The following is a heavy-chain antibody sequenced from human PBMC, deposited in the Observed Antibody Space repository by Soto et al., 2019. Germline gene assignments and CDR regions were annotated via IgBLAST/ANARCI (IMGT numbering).Heavy chain of an antibody. Sequence: QVQLVQSGAEVKNPGASVKVSCKASGYTFTRYGIGWARQAPGQGLEWTGWINTYNGNTNYARNVQGRVTLTTDTSTSTAYMELRSLRSNDTAIYYCAMVDVYVTPSPQDVWGQGTTVIVSS. CDR3: AMVDVYVTPSPQDV. CDR2: INTYNGNT. D-gene: IGHD3-16*01. V-gene: IGHV1-18*01. CDR1: GYTFTRYG. J-gene: IGHJ6*02.